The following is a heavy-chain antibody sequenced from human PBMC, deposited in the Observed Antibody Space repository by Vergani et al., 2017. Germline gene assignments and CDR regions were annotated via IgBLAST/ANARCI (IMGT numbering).Heavy chain of an antibody. Sequence: VQLVQSGAEVKKPGSSVKVSCKASGGTFSSYAMSWVRQVPGKGLEWVSAISGSGGSTYYADSVKGRFTISRDNSKNTLYLQMNSLRAEDTAVYYCAKGRWDFWSGYYPFYGMDVWGQGTTVTVSS. CDR3: AKGRWDFWSGYYPFYGMDV. CDR2: ISGSGGST. V-gene: IGHV3-23*04. CDR1: GGTFSSYA. J-gene: IGHJ6*02. D-gene: IGHD3-3*01.